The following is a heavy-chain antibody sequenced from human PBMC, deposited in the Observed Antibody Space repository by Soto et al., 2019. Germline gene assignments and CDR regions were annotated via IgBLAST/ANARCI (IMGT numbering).Heavy chain of an antibody. CDR2: ISGGGGST. CDR1: GFTFTSYA. J-gene: IGHJ5*02. CDR3: AKAGGYDILTGYRNRFDP. Sequence: RGSLRLSCAASGFTFTSYAMSWVRQAPGKGLEWVSGISGGGGSTYYAASVKGRFTISRDNSKSTLYLQMNSLGAEDTAVYYCAKAGGYDILTGYRNRFDPWGQGTRVTVSS. V-gene: IGHV3-23*01. D-gene: IGHD3-9*01.